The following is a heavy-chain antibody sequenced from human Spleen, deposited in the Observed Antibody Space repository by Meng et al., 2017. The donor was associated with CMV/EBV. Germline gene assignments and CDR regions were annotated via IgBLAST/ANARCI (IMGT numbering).Heavy chain of an antibody. CDR1: GFTFSSFW. CDR3: ARDSLRLDV. V-gene: IGHV3-7*01. Sequence: GGSLRLSCAASGFTFSSFWMSWVRQAPGKGLQWVANIKQDGSEKYYVDSLKGRFTISRDNAKNSLYLQMNSLRADDTAVYYCARDSLRLDVWGQGTTVTVSS. D-gene: IGHD3-16*01. CDR2: IKQDGSEK. J-gene: IGHJ6*02.